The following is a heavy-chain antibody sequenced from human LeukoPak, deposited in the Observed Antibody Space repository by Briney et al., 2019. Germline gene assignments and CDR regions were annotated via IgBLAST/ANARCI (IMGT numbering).Heavy chain of an antibody. Sequence: ASVKVSCKVSGYTLTELSMHWVRQAPGKGLEWMGGFDPEDGETIYAQKFQGRVTMTEDTSTDTAYMELNSLRSEDTAVYYCATTSGSSPSGAFDIWGQGTMVTVSS. CDR3: ATTSGSSPSGAFDI. CDR1: GYTLTELS. V-gene: IGHV1-24*01. D-gene: IGHD1-26*01. J-gene: IGHJ3*02. CDR2: FDPEDGET.